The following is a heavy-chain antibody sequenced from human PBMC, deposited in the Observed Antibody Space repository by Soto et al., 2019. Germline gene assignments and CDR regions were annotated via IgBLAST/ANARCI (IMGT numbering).Heavy chain of an antibody. CDR2: IKQDGSEK. D-gene: IGHD6-13*01. J-gene: IGHJ5*02. Sequence: EVQLVESGGGLVQPGGSLRLSCAASGFTFSSYWMSWVRQAPGKGLEWVANIKQDGSEKYYVDSVKGRFTISRDNAKNSLYLQMNSLRAEDTAVYYCARDLRIAAADNYWFDPWGQGTLVTVSS. CDR3: ARDLRIAAADNYWFDP. CDR1: GFTFSSYW. V-gene: IGHV3-7*03.